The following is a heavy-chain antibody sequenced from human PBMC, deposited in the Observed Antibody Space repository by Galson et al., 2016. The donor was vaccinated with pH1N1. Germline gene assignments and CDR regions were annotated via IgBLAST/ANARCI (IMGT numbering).Heavy chain of an antibody. V-gene: IGHV4-30-4*08. CDR2: IYYSGNT. CDR3: AGGRDYGILTGSSYYFDF. J-gene: IGHJ4*02. D-gene: IGHD3-9*01. CDR1: NGSISSGDYF. Sequence: TLSLTCTVSNGSISSGDYFWSWIRQPPGKGLEWIGYIYYSGNTYYTPSLKSRFTISLDTTKNQFSLRLTSVTATDTAIYYCAGGRDYGILTGSSYYFDFWGQGTLVTVSS.